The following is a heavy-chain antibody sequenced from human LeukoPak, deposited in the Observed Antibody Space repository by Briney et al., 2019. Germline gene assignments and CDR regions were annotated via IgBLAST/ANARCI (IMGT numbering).Heavy chain of an antibody. CDR2: ISSSSSYI. D-gene: IGHD6-13*01. V-gene: IGHV3-21*01. Sequence: PGGSLRLSCAASGFTFSSYSMNWVRQAPGKGLEWVSSISSSSSYIYYADSVKGRFTISRDNAKNSLYLQMNSLRAEDTAVYYCARDEQGLSAAGYDYWGQGTLVTVSS. J-gene: IGHJ4*02. CDR1: GFTFSSYS. CDR3: ARDEQGLSAAGYDY.